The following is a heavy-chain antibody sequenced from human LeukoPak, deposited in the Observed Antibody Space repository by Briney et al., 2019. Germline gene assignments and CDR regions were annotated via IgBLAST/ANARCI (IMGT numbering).Heavy chain of an antibody. D-gene: IGHD3-3*01. CDR1: RFTFSSYE. CDR2: TSSSGSII. CDR3: ATGDDFWSGYYQLDY. J-gene: IGHJ4*02. Sequence: GGSLRLSCAASRFTFSSYEINWVRQAPAKGLERVSYTSSSGSIIYYADSVKGRFTIFRDNAKNSLYLQMNSLRAEDTAIYCCATGDDFWSGYYQLDYWGQGTLVTVSS. V-gene: IGHV3-48*03.